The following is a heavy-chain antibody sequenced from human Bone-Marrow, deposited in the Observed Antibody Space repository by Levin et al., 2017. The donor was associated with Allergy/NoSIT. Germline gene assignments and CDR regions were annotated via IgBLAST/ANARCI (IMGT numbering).Heavy chain of an antibody. J-gene: IGHJ1*01. CDR3: TTLGNYYGAEYFHH. D-gene: IGHD1-7*01. CDR2: FDPEEGET. CDR1: GDTLTESS. V-gene: IGHV1-24*01. Sequence: ASVKVSCKVSGDTLTESSIHWVRQAPGRGLEWMGGFDPEEGETLYSQKFQGRVTMTEDTSTDTAYMELSSLRSEDTAVFYCTTLGNYYGAEYFHHWGQGTLVTVSS.